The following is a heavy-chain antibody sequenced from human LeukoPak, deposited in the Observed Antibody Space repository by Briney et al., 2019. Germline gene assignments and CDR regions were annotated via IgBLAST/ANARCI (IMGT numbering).Heavy chain of an antibody. J-gene: IGHJ4*02. V-gene: IGHV3-48*01. CDR3: ARDGRIAAAGIPLDY. D-gene: IGHD6-13*01. CDR2: ISSSSSTI. CDR1: GFTFSSYS. Sequence: GGFLRLSCAASGFTFSSYSMNWVRQAPGKGLEWVSYISSSSSTIYYADSVKGRFTISRDNAKNSLYLQMNSLRAEDTAVYYCARDGRIAAAGIPLDYWGQGTLVTVSS.